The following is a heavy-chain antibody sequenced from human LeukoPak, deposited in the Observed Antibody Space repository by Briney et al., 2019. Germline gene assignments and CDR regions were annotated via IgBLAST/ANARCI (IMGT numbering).Heavy chain of an antibody. CDR2: IRYDGSNK. V-gene: IGHV3-30*02. CDR1: GFTFSSSG. J-gene: IGHJ4*02. CDR3: AKDGVLGSSGYYWEY. D-gene: IGHD3-22*01. Sequence: GGSLRLSCAASGFTFSSSGMHWVRQAPGKGLEWVAFIRYDGSNKYYADSVKGRFTVSRDNSKNTLYLQMNSLRSEDTAVYCCAKDGVLGSSGYYWEYWGQGTLVTVSS.